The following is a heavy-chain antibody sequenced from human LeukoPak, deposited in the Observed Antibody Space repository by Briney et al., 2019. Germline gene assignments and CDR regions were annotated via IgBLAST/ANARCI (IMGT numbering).Heavy chain of an antibody. CDR2: ISGSGGST. J-gene: IGHJ4*02. D-gene: IGHD3-22*01. Sequence: GGSLRLFCAASGFTFSSYAMSWVRQAPGKGLEWVSAISGSGGSTYYADSVKGRFTISRDNSKNTLYLQMNSLRAEDTAVYYCAKDQYYYDSSGYIFFDYWGQGTLVTVSS. V-gene: IGHV3-23*01. CDR3: AKDQYYYDSSGYIFFDY. CDR1: GFTFSSYA.